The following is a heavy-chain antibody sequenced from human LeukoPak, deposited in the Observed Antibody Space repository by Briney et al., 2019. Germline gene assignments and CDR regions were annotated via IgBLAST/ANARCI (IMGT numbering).Heavy chain of an antibody. Sequence: SETLSLTCAVSGGSISSGGYSWGWIRQPPGKGLEWIGYIYHSGSTYYNPSLKSRVTISVDRSKNQFSLKLSSVTAADTAVYYCARRPSTGYLLNAFDIWGQGTMVTVSS. V-gene: IGHV4-30-2*01. CDR3: ARRPSTGYLLNAFDI. CDR1: GGSISSGGYS. J-gene: IGHJ3*02. CDR2: IYHSGST. D-gene: IGHD3-9*01.